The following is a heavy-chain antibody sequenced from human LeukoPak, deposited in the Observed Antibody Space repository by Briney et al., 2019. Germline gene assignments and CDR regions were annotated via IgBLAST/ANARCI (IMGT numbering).Heavy chain of an antibody. Sequence: GGSLRLSCAASGFTFSDYYMSWIRQAPGKGLEWVSYISSSGSTIYYADSVKGRFTISRDNAKNSLYLQMNSLRAEDTAVYYCARDSPSIAAAGTLFDPWGQGTLVTVSS. V-gene: IGHV3-11*04. D-gene: IGHD6-13*01. CDR2: ISSSGSTI. CDR1: GFTFSDYY. CDR3: ARDSPSIAAAGTLFDP. J-gene: IGHJ5*02.